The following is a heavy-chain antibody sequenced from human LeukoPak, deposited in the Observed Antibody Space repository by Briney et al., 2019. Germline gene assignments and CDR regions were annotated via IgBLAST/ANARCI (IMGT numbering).Heavy chain of an antibody. D-gene: IGHD6-13*01. CDR1: GLTFSNYW. CDR2: INQNEKET. Sequence: GGSLRLSCAASGLTFSNYWMSWVRQAPGKGLEWVANINQNEKETYYVDSVKGRFTISRDSAKNSLYLQMNSLRAEDTAVYYCARQGGGYSSSWYVEHYYYMDVWGKGTTVTVSS. CDR3: ARQGGGYSSSWYVEHYYYMDV. J-gene: IGHJ6*03. V-gene: IGHV3-7*01.